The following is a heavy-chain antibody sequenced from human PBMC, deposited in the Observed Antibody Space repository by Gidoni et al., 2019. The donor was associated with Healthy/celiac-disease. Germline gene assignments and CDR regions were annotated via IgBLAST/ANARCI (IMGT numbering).Heavy chain of an antibody. CDR1: GGSISSSCYY. D-gene: IGHD2-21*01. CDR2: IYYSGIT. J-gene: IGHJ4*02. CDR3: ARRDGYNHHFDY. V-gene: IGHV4-39*01. Sequence: QLQLQASGPGLVKPSETLSLTCPVSGGSISSSCYYWGWLRQPPGKGLEWIGSIYYSGITYYNPSLKSRVTISVDTSKNQCSLKLSSVTAADTAVYYCARRDGYNHHFDYWGQGTLVTVSS.